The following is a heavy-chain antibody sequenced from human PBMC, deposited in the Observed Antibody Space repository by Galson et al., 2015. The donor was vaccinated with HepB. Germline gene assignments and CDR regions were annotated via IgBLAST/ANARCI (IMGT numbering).Heavy chain of an antibody. J-gene: IGHJ4*02. CDR1: GYSFTSYA. D-gene: IGHD5-12*01. CDR3: ARDFLGDSGFEFDY. CDR2: INPGNGNP. V-gene: IGHV1-3*01. Sequence: SVKVSCKASGYSFTSYAVQWVRQAPGKSLEWMGWINPGNGNPTYSQNFQGRVTMTSDTSASTAYMELSSLRSEDTAVYFCARDFLGDSGFEFDYWGQGTLVTVSS.